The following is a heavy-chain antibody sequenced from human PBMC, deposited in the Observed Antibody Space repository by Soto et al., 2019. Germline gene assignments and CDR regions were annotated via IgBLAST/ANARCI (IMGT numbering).Heavy chain of an antibody. J-gene: IGHJ4*02. Sequence: QVQLQQWGAGLLKPSETLSLTCAVYGGSFSGYYWSWIRQPPGKGLEWIGEINHSGSTNNNPSLKSRVTISVDTSKNQFSLQLSSVTDADTAVYYCARVKWLRFDYWGQGTLVTVSS. V-gene: IGHV4-34*01. CDR3: ARVKWLRFDY. D-gene: IGHD5-12*01. CDR1: GGSFSGYY. CDR2: INHSGST.